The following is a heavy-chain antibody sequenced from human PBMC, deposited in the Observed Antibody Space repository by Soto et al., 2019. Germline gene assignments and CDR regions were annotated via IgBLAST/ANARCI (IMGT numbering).Heavy chain of an antibody. CDR1: GFTVSSNY. V-gene: IGHV3-66*01. D-gene: IGHD6-19*01. J-gene: IGHJ4*02. Sequence: GGSLRLSCAASGFTVSSNYMSWVRQAPGKGLEWVSVIYSGGSTYYADSVKGRFTISRDNSKNTLYLQMNSLRAEDTAVYYCATKGPKSGWYYFDYWGQGTLVTVSS. CDR3: ATKGPKSGWYYFDY. CDR2: IYSGGST.